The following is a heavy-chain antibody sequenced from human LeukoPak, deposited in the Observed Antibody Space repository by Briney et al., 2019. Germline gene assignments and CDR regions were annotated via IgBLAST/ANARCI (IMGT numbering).Heavy chain of an antibody. D-gene: IGHD3-9*01. J-gene: IGHJ2*01. V-gene: IGHV4-38-2*02. CDR2: IYTSGST. CDR1: GYSIGSGYY. CDR3: ARQYIDILTGYHRGELYWYFDL. Sequence: PSETLSLTCTVSGYSIGSGYYWGWIRQPAGKGLEWIGRIYTSGSTNYNPSLKSRVTISVDTSKNQFSLKLSSVTAADTAVYYCARQYIDILTGYHRGELYWYFDLWGRGTLVTVSS.